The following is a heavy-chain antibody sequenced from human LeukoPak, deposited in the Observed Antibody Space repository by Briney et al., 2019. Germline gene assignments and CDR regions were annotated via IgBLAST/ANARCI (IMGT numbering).Heavy chain of an antibody. D-gene: IGHD5-18*01. Sequence: AASLKISCKGSGSISTSYWIGWVRQMPGKGLEWMGIIYPGDADTRYSPSFQGQVTISADKSISTAYLQWSSLKASDTAMYYCARERGYSYGWSLGIWGQGTMVTVSS. CDR3: ARERGYSYGWSLGI. J-gene: IGHJ3*02. CDR2: IYPGDADT. V-gene: IGHV5-51*01. CDR1: GSISTSYW.